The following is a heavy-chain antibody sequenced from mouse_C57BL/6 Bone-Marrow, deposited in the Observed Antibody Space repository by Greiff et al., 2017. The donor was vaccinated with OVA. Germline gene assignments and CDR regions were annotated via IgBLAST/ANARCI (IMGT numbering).Heavy chain of an antibody. J-gene: IGHJ1*03. V-gene: IGHV1-50*01. CDR1: GYTFTSYW. Sequence: QVHVKQSGAELVKPGASVKLSCKASGYTFTSYWMQWVKQRPGQGLEWIGEIDPSDSYTNYNQKFKGKATLTVDTSSSTAYMQLSSLTSEDSAVYYCARDYWYFDVWGTGTTVTVSS. CDR3: ARDYWYFDV. CDR2: IDPSDSYT.